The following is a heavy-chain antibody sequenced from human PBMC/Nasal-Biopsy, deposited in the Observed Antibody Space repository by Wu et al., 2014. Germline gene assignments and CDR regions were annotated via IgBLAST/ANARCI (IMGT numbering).Heavy chain of an antibody. J-gene: IGHJ6*02. CDR3: AKDRYEGRNYYYYGMDV. CDR1: GFTFSSYA. CDR2: ISGSGGST. D-gene: IGHD5-12*01. Sequence: LRLSCAASGFTFSSYAMSWVRQAPGKGLEWVSAISGSGGSTYYADSVKGRFTISRDNSKNTLYLQMNSLRAEDTAVYYCAKDRYEGRNYYYYGMDVWGQGTTVTVSS. V-gene: IGHV3-23*01.